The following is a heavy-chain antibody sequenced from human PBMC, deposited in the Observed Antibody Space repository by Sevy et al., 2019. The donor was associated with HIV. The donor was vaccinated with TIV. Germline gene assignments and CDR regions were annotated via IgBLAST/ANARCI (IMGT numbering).Heavy chain of an antibody. CDR3: AREIGDILTGYRGYFQH. CDR1: GFTFSSYS. Sequence: GGSLRLPCAASGFTFSSYSMNWVRQAPGQGLEWVSYISSSSSTIYYADSVKGRFTISRDNAKNSLYLQMNSLRDEDTAVYYCAREIGDILTGYRGYFQHWGQGTLVTVSS. J-gene: IGHJ1*01. CDR2: ISSSSSTI. V-gene: IGHV3-48*02. D-gene: IGHD3-9*01.